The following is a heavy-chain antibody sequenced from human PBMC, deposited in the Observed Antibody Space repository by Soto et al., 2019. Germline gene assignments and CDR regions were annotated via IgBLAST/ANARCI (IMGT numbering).Heavy chain of an antibody. J-gene: IGHJ4*02. CDR3: ARGGCSRSWYGEYYFDY. Sequence: GGSLRLSCAASGFTFSSYGMHWVRQAPGKGLEWVAVIWYDGSNKYYADSVKGRFTISRDNSKNTLYLQMNSLRAEDTAVYYCARGGCSRSWYGEYYFDYWGQGTLVTVYS. CDR2: IWYDGSNK. V-gene: IGHV3-33*01. CDR1: GFTFSSYG. D-gene: IGHD6-13*01.